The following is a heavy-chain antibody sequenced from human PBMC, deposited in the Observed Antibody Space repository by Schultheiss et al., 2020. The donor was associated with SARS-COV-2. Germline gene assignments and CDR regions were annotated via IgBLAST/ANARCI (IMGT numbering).Heavy chain of an antibody. Sequence: GGSLRLSCAASGFTFSSYAMHWVRQAPGKGLEWVAVISYDGSNKYYADSVKGRFTISRDNSKNTLYLQMNSLRAEYTAVYYCARVVSDYVWGWDYWGQGTLVTVSS. CDR2: ISYDGSNK. D-gene: IGHD3-16*01. V-gene: IGHV3-30-3*01. J-gene: IGHJ4*02. CDR3: ARVVSDYVWGWDY. CDR1: GFTFSSYA.